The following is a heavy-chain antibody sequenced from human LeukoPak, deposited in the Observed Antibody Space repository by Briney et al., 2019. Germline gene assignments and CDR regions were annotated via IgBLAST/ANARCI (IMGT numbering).Heavy chain of an antibody. CDR1: GFTVSSNY. V-gene: IGHV3-66*01. J-gene: IGHJ4*02. CDR2: IYSGGST. Sequence: GGSLRLSCAASGFTVSSNYMSWVRQAPGKGLEWVSVIYSGGSTYYADSVKGRFTISRDNSKNTLYLQMNSLRAEDTAVYYCARDSKRSGKIDYFDYWGQGTLVTVSS. D-gene: IGHD1-26*01. CDR3: ARDSKRSGKIDYFDY.